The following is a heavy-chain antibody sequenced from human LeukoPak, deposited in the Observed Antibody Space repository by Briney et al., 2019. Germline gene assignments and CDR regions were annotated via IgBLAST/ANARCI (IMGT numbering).Heavy chain of an antibody. CDR1: GGSISSYY. D-gene: IGHD3-10*01. Sequence: SETLSLTCTVSGGSISSYYWSWIRQPPGKGLEWIGEITHSGSTNYNPSLKSRVTISVDTSKNQFSLKLSSVTAADTAVYYCARGVRRTMVRGVIITRWFDPWGQGTLVTVSS. CDR3: ARGVRRTMVRGVIITRWFDP. CDR2: ITHSGST. V-gene: IGHV4-34*01. J-gene: IGHJ5*02.